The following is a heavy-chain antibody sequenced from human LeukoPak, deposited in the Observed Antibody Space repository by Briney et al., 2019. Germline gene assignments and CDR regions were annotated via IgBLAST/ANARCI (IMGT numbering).Heavy chain of an antibody. CDR1: GFTFSSYW. J-gene: IGHJ4*02. V-gene: IGHV3-74*01. Sequence: GGSLRLSCAVSGFTFSSYWMHWVRQVPGKGLVWVSRMNSDGSSRSYADSVKGRFTISRDNAKNTLYLQMNSLRAEDTAIYYCAREEEGSGNWYLDYWGQGALVTVSS. CDR2: MNSDGSSR. CDR3: AREEEGSGNWYLDY. D-gene: IGHD6-13*01.